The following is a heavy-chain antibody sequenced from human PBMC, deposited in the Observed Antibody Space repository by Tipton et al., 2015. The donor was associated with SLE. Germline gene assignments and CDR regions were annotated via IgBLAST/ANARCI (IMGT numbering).Heavy chain of an antibody. CDR3: ARLFSPTPYGDYVYFDY. D-gene: IGHD4-17*01. V-gene: IGHV4-59*08. CDR2: VYNSGSV. J-gene: IGHJ4*02. Sequence: LRLSCTIYRGSFSGYHWNWVRQPPGGGLEWIGYVYNSGSVSYNPSLKSRVTMSLDKSKNQFSLKLSSVTAADTAVYYCARLFSPTPYGDYVYFDYWGQGTLVTVSS. CDR1: RGSFSGYH.